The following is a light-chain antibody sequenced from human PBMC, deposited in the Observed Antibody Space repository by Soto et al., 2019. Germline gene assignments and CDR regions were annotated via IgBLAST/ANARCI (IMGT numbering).Light chain of an antibody. CDR2: GAS. CDR1: QSVSSSY. V-gene: IGKV3-20*01. J-gene: IGKJ1*01. Sequence: EVVLTQSPGTLSLSQGERATLSCRASQSVSSSYLAWYQQKPGQTPRLLIYGASSRATGIPDRFSGSGSGTDFTLTISRLEPEDFAVYYCQQHGTSPWMFGQGTKVEVK. CDR3: QQHGTSPWM.